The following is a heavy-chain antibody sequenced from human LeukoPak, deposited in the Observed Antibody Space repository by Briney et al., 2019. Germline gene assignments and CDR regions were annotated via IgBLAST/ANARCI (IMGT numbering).Heavy chain of an antibody. CDR2: ITWNSGRK. V-gene: IGHV3-9*01. J-gene: IGHJ3*01. CDR3: AKSDTSGYQAFNF. D-gene: IGHD3-22*01. CDR1: GFIFDDYA. Sequence: AGGSLRLSCAASGFIFDDYALHWVRQVPGKGLEWVSGITWNSGRKDYADSVKGRFTVSRDNAKNSLHLQMNSLRPEDTAFYYCAKSDTSGYQAFNFWGQGTMVTVSS.